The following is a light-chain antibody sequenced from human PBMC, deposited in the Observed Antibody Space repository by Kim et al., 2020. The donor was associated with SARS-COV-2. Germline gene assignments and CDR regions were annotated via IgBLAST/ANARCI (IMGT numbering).Light chain of an antibody. CDR2: EDN. Sequence: KTVTISCTGSRGNSASNDVQWYQQRPASAPTTVIYEDNERPSGVPDRFSGSIDSSSNSASLTISGLKTEDEADYYCQSYDDSNRWVFGGGTQLTVL. V-gene: IGLV6-57*02. J-gene: IGLJ3*02. CDR1: RGNSASND. CDR3: QSYDDSNRWV.